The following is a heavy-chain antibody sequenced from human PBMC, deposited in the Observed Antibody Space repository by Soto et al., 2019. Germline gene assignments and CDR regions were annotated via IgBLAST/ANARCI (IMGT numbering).Heavy chain of an antibody. J-gene: IGHJ4*02. D-gene: IGHD3-16*01. CDR1: GGSISSYY. CDR3: ASYNYGSGSTYIVY. V-gene: IGHV4-59*08. Sequence: SETLSLTCTVSGGSISSYYWSWIRQPPGKGLEWIGYIYYSGSTNYNPSLKSRVTISVDTSKNQFSLKLNSMTAADTAVYYCASYNYGSGSTYIVYWCQGTRVTVST. CDR2: IYYSGST.